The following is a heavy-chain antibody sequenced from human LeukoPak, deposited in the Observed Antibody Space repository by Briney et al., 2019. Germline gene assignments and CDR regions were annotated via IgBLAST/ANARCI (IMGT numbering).Heavy chain of an antibody. CDR3: ARDSGWFCFDH. J-gene: IGHJ4*02. CDR1: GFTFSSYW. V-gene: IGHV3-7*03. CDR2: IKEDANEK. Sequence: GGSLRLSCAASGFTFSSYWMTWVRQAPGKGLEWVANIKEDANEKYYVDSVKGRFTISRDNAKNSLYLQMNSLRAEDTAVYYCARDSGWFCFDHWGQGTLVTVSS. D-gene: IGHD6-19*01.